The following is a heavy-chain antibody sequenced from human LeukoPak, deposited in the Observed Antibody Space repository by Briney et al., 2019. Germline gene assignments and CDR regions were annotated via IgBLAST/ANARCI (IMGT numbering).Heavy chain of an antibody. V-gene: IGHV1-2*02. CDR1: GYTFTRYY. CDR3: AREETYYDSSGYYYLD. D-gene: IGHD3-22*01. J-gene: IGHJ4*02. Sequence: ASVKVSCQASGYTFTRYYMHWVRQAPGQGLEWMGWINPNSGGTNYAQKFQGRVTMTRDTSISTAYMELSRLRSDDTAVYYCAREETYYDSSGYYYLDWGQGTLVTVSS. CDR2: INPNSGGT.